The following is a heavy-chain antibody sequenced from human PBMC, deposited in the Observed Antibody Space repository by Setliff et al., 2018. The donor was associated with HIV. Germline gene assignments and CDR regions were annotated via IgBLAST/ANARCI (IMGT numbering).Heavy chain of an antibody. CDR1: GFTFSRFW. CDR3: ARKLRPGHGVDV. D-gene: IGHD3-10*01. Sequence: PGGSLRLSCAASGFTFSRFWMHWVRQVPGKGLEWVANIGQDGSEKNYVDSVKGRFTISRDNAKNSMDLQMNSLRAEDTAIYYCARKLRPGHGVDVWGQGTTVTVSS. J-gene: IGHJ6*02. V-gene: IGHV3-7*01. CDR2: IGQDGSEK.